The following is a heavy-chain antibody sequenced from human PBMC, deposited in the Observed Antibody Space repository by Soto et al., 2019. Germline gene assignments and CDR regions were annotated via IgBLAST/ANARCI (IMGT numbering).Heavy chain of an antibody. CDR1: GGSISSDGYY. CDR3: AREAGSVDTATPHFFDF. V-gene: IGHV4-31*02. J-gene: IGHJ4*02. CDR2: ISHSGST. Sequence: SATLSLTCTVTGGSISSDGYYLRWVRRHPGKGLEWIGYISHSGSTYYNPSLKSRVSISIDTSKKQFSLRVDSVTAADTAVYYCAREAGSVDTATPHFFDFSGPGTMVTVSS. D-gene: IGHD5-18*01.